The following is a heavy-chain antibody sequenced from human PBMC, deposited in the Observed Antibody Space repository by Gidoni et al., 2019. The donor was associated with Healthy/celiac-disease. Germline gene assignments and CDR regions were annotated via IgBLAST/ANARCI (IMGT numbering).Heavy chain of an antibody. V-gene: IGHV4-59*01. Sequence: QVQLQESGPGLVKPSETLSLTCTVSGGSISSYYWSWIRQPPGKGLEWIGYIYYSGSTNYNPSLKSRVTISVDTSKNQFSLKLSSVTAADTAVYYCARGRTTWFDPWGQGTLVTVSS. D-gene: IGHD1-7*01. CDR1: GGSISSYY. CDR2: IYYSGST. CDR3: ARGRTTWFDP. J-gene: IGHJ5*02.